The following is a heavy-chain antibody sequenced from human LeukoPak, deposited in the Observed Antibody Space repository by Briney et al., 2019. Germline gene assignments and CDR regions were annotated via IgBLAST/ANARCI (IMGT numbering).Heavy chain of an antibody. Sequence: PGGSLRLSCAACGFTFSSYDMHWVRQATGKGLEWVSAIGTAGDTYYPGSVKGQFTISRENAKNSLYLQMNSLRAEDTAVYYCAKSYSSEENSYYYMDVWGKGTTVTVSS. CDR2: IGTAGDT. J-gene: IGHJ6*03. V-gene: IGHV3-13*03. D-gene: IGHD6-19*01. CDR1: GFTFSSYD. CDR3: AKSYSSEENSYYYMDV.